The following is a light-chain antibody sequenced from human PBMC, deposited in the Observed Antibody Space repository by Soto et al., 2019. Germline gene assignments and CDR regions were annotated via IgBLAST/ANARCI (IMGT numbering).Light chain of an antibody. Sequence: ALTHPASVSGSPGQSITISCTGTSSDVGSYNLVSWYQQHPGKAPKLMIYEGSKRPSGVSNRFSGSKSGYTASLTISGLQAEDEADYYCCSYAGSSTYVFGTGTKLTVL. CDR1: SSDVGSYNL. V-gene: IGLV2-23*01. CDR3: CSYAGSSTYV. CDR2: EGS. J-gene: IGLJ1*01.